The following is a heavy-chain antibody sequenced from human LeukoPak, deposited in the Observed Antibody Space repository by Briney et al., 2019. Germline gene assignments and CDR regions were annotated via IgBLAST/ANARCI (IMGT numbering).Heavy chain of an antibody. J-gene: IGHJ5*02. CDR1: GGTFSSYA. V-gene: IGHV1-69*05. Sequence: ASVKVSCKASGGTFSSYAISWVRQAPGQGLEWMGRIIPIFGTANYAQKFQGRVTITTDESTSTAYMELSSLRSEDTAVYYCAREGYYYDSSGPGNWFDPWGQGTLATVSS. CDR2: IIPIFGTA. D-gene: IGHD3-22*01. CDR3: AREGYYYDSSGPGNWFDP.